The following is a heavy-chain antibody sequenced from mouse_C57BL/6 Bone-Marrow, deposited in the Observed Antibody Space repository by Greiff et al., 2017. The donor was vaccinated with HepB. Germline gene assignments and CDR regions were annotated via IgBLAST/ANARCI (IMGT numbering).Heavy chain of an antibody. J-gene: IGHJ4*01. D-gene: IGHD1-1*01. CDR1: GFTFSSYA. CDR2: ISDGGSYT. Sequence: EVKLVESGGGLVKPGGSLKLSCAASGFTFSSYAMSWVRQTPEKRLEWVATISDGGSYTYYPDNVKGRFTISRDNAKNNLYLQRSHLKSEDTAMYYCARGPTVVAWDAMDYWGQGTSVTVSS. V-gene: IGHV5-4*03. CDR3: ARGPTVVAWDAMDY.